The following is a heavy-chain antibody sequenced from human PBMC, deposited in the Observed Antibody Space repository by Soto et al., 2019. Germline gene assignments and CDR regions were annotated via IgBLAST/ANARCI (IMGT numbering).Heavy chain of an antibody. CDR3: ERDNKDYSSSWYYYGRDV. J-gene: IGHJ6*02. V-gene: IGHV6-1*01. CDR1: GDSVSSNSSA. D-gene: IGHD6-13*01. CDR2: TYYRSKWYN. Sequence: PSQTLSLTCAISGDSVSSNSSAWNWIRQSPSRGLEWLGRTYYRSKWYNDYAVSVKSRITINPDTSKNQFSLQLNSVTPEDTAVYYCERDNKDYSSSWYYYGRDVWGQGTRVTVSS.